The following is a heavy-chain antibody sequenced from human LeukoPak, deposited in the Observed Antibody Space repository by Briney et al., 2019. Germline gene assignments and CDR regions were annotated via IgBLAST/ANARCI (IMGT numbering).Heavy chain of an antibody. CDR1: GGSISSGGYY. CDR3: VRRRYFDY. CDR2: INHSGST. V-gene: IGHV4-30-2*01. Sequence: SQTLSLTCTVSGGSISSGGYYWSWIRQPPGKGLEWIGEINHSGSTNYNPSLKSRVTISVDTSKNQFSLKLSSVTAADTAVYYCVRRRYFDYWGQGTLVTVSS. J-gene: IGHJ4*02.